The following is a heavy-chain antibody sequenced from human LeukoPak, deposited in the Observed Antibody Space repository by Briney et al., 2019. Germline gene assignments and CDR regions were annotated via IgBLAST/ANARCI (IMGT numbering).Heavy chain of an antibody. J-gene: IGHJ6*02. D-gene: IGHD3-10*01. Sequence: GGSLRLSCAASGFTFSSYSMNWVRQAPGKGLEWVSSISSSSSYIYYADSVKGRFTISRDNAKNSLYLQMNSLRAEDTAVYYCARGSRGLLYGMDVWGQGTTVTVSS. CDR2: ISSSSSYI. CDR1: GFTFSSYS. V-gene: IGHV3-21*01. CDR3: ARGSRGLLYGMDV.